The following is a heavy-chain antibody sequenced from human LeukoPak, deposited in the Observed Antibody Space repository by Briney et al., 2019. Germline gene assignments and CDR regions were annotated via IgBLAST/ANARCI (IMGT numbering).Heavy chain of an antibody. V-gene: IGHV4-39*01. CDR3: ARHGWDYPSGTYYTFDP. J-gene: IGHJ5*02. Sequence: SETLSLTCTVSGDSISSSRYYWGWIRQPPGKGLEWIGSVSYSGSPYYNPSLKSRVTTSVDTSKNLFSLRLSSVTATDTAMYYCARHGWDYPSGTYYTFDPWGQGTLVTVSS. CDR1: GDSISSSRYY. CDR2: VSYSGSP. D-gene: IGHD3-10*01.